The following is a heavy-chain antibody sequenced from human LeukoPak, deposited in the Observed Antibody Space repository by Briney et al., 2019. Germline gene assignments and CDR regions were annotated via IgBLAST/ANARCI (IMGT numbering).Heavy chain of an antibody. CDR2: ISYDGSNK. V-gene: IGHV3-30*18. CDR1: GFTFSSYG. CDR3: AKDRRIAAAGYYFDY. J-gene: IGHJ4*02. Sequence: GRSLRLSCAASGFTFSSYGTHWVRQAPGKGLEWVAVISYDGSNKYYADSVKGRFTISRDNSKNTLYLQMNSLRAEDTAVYYCAKDRRIAAAGYYFDYWGQGTLVTVSS. D-gene: IGHD6-13*01.